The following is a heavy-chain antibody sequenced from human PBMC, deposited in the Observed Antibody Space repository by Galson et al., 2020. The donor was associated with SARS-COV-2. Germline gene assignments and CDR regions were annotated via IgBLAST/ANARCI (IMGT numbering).Heavy chain of an antibody. CDR3: ARHLPYDSRAYSLRPFNI. Sequence: SETLSLTCHVSGGSISRSNDYWGWIRQPPGKGLEWIGSVSYTGKTYYNPSLMSRVTISVDASKIQFSLKLNSVSDTDNGVYYCARHLPYDSRAYSLRPFNIWGQGTMVTVT. CDR2: VSYTGKT. D-gene: IGHD5-12*01. J-gene: IGHJ3*02. CDR1: GGSISRSNDY. V-gene: IGHV4-39*01.